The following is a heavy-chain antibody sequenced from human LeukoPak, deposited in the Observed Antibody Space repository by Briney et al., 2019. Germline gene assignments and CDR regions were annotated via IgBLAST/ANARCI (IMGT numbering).Heavy chain of an antibody. CDR2: ISGSGGST. CDR3: AKASGYSSSWYEDY. Sequence: GGSLRLSCAASGFTFSSYAMSWVRQAPGKGLEWVSAISGSGGSTYYADSVKGRFTISRDNSKNTLYLQMNSLRAEDTAVYYCAKASGYSSSWYEDYWGQGTLVSFSS. V-gene: IGHV3-23*01. CDR1: GFTFSSYA. J-gene: IGHJ4*02. D-gene: IGHD6-13*01.